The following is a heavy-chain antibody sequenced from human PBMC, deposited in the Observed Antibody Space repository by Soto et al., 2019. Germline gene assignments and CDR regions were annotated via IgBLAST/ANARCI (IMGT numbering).Heavy chain of an antibody. CDR3: ARLEGLATISYYFDY. J-gene: IGHJ4*02. CDR2: IYYRGNT. V-gene: IGHV4-39*01. CDR1: GDSINSDNYY. D-gene: IGHD3-9*01. Sequence: SETLSLTCSVPGDSINSDNYYWGWIRQPPGKGLEWIGSIYYRGNTYYNPSLKTRVTISLDKSKSQFSLKLNPVTAADSAVYFCARLEGLATISYYFDYWGQGTRVTVAS.